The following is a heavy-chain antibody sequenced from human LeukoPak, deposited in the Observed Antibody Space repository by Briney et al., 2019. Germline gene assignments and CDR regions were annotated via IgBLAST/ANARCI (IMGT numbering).Heavy chain of an antibody. CDR3: ARRYSYGFWEAYYFDY. V-gene: IGHV1-46*01. J-gene: IGHJ4*02. D-gene: IGHD5-18*01. CDR2: INPSGGST. Sequence: GASVKVSCKASGYTFTSYYMHWVRQAPGQGLEWMGIINPSGGSTSYAQKFQGRVTMTRDTSTSTVYMELSSLRSEDTAVYYCARRYSYGFWEAYYFDYWGQGTLVTVSS. CDR1: GYTFTSYY.